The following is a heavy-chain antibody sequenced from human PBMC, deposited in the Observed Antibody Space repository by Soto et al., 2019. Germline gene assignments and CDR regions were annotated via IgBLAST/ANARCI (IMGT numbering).Heavy chain of an antibody. D-gene: IGHD3-10*01. CDR1: GYSFTSYW. V-gene: IGHV5-10-1*01. Sequence: PGESLKISCKGSGYSFTSYWISWVRQMPGKGLEWMGKIDPSDSYTNYSPSFQGHVTISADKSISTAYLQWSSLKASDTAMYYCATLGEAYYYGSGSYVWFDPWGQGTLVTVSS. CDR3: ATLGEAYYYGSGSYVWFDP. J-gene: IGHJ5*02. CDR2: IDPSDSYT.